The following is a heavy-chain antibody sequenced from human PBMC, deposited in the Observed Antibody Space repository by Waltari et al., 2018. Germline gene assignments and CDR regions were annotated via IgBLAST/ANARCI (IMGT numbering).Heavy chain of an antibody. CDR3: ARVDNRGWYDFDY. CDR2: INPNSGGT. V-gene: IGHV1-2*02. CDR1: GYTFTGYS. Sequence: QVQLVQSGAEVKTPGASVKVSCKASGYTFTGYSMHWVRQAPGQGLEWMGWINPNSGGTNYAQKFQGRVTMTRDTSISTAYMELSRLRSDDTAVYYCARVDNRGWYDFDYWGQGTLVTVSS. J-gene: IGHJ4*02. D-gene: IGHD6-19*01.